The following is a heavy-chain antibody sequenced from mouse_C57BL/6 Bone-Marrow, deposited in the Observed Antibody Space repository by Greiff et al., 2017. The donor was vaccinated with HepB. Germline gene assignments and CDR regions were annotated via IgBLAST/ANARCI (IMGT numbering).Heavy chain of an antibody. CDR1: GYTFTEYT. V-gene: IGHV1-62-2*01. CDR3: ARHPPHYYGSSFLAMDY. CDR2: FYPGSGSI. Sequence: QVHVKQSGAELVKPGASVKLSCKASGYTFTEYTIHWVKQRSGQGLEWIGWFYPGSGSIKYNEKFKDKATLTADKSSSTVYMELSRLTSEDSAVYFCARHPPHYYGSSFLAMDYWGQGTSVTVSS. J-gene: IGHJ4*01. D-gene: IGHD1-1*01.